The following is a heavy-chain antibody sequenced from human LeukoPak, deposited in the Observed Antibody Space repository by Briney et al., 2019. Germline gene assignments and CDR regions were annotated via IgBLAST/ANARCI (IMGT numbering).Heavy chain of an antibody. J-gene: IGHJ4*02. CDR3: ARDITLTRGGRSDY. CDR1: GFTFSSYW. D-gene: IGHD3-10*01. Sequence: GGSLRLSCAASGFTFSSYWMYWVRQAPGKGLVWVSRINTDGKTTNYADSVKGRFTVSRDNAKNTLYLQMNSLRAEDTAVYYCARDITLTRGGRSDYWGQGTLVTVSA. CDR2: INTDGKTT. V-gene: IGHV3-74*01.